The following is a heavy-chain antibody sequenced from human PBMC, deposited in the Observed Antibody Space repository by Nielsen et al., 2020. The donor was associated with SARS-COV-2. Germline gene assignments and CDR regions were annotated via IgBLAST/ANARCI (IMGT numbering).Heavy chain of an antibody. D-gene: IGHD2-21*02. V-gene: IGHV3-23*01. CDR1: GFTFSSYA. Sequence: GESLKISCAASGFTFSSYAMSWVRQAPGKGLEWVSAISGSGGSTYYADSVKGRFTISRDNSKNTLYLQMNSLRAEDTAVYYCAKAGGDRVPYWGQGTLVTVSS. CDR3: AKAGGDRVPY. J-gene: IGHJ4*02. CDR2: ISGSGGST.